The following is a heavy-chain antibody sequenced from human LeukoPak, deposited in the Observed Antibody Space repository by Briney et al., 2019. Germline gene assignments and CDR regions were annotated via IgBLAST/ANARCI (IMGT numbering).Heavy chain of an antibody. V-gene: IGHV3-9*01. Sequence: PGRCLRLFCAASRFPLDDYATHWVRHPPRKGLEWVTGISWHRGSIGYAESVKGRFTIARDNAKNSLYLQMNSLRAEDAALYYCAKDIWAGDCSSTSCSSVFDYWGQGTLVTVSS. D-gene: IGHD2-2*01. CDR1: RFPLDDYA. CDR3: AKDIWAGDCSSTSCSSVFDY. J-gene: IGHJ4*02. CDR2: ISWHRGSI.